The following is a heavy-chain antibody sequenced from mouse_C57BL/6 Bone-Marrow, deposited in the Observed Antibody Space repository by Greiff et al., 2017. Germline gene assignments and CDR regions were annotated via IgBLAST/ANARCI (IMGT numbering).Heavy chain of an antibody. CDR1: GYTFTRYW. D-gene: IGHD2-4*01. V-gene: IGHV1-69*01. Sequence: QVQLQQPGAELVMPGASVKLSCKASGYTFTRYWMHWVKQRPGQGLEWIGEIDPSDSYTNYNQKFKGKSTLTVDKSSSTAYMQLSSLTSEDSAVYYCARTKGLRRYLDYWGQGTTLTGSS. CDR3: ARTKGLRRYLDY. CDR2: IDPSDSYT. J-gene: IGHJ2*01.